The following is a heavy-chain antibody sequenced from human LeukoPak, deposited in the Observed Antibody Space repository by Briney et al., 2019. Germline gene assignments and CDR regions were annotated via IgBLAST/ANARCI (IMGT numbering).Heavy chain of an antibody. CDR2: ISGHNGDT. V-gene: IGHV1-18*01. Sequence: VASVKVSYKTSGYTFTNYGISWVRQGPGQRLEWMGWISGHNGDTNYAQNVQGRVTMTRNTSISTAYMELSSLRSEDTAVYYCARGGYPNWFDPWGQGTLVTVSP. D-gene: IGHD5-18*01. J-gene: IGHJ5*02. CDR1: GYTFTNYG. CDR3: ARGGYPNWFDP.